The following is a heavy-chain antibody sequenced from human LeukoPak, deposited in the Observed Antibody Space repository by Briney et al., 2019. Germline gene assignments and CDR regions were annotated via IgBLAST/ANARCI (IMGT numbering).Heavy chain of an antibody. CDR2: INYSGNT. CDR3: ARPSGRNWNAFDI. V-gene: IGHV4-39*01. J-gene: IGHJ3*02. CDR1: GDSISSSPYF. D-gene: IGHD1-14*01. Sequence: NSSETLSLTCTVSGDSISSSPYFCGWLRQPPGKGLEWIGSINYSGNTYFNPSLQSRVAISVDTSKNQFSLKLSSLTAADMAVYSCARPSGRNWNAFDIWGQGTMVTVSS.